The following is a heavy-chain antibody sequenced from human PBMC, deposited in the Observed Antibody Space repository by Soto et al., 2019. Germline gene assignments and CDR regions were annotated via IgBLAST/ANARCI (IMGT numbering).Heavy chain of an antibody. Sequence: GGSLRLSCVGSGFTFSDYYMGWIRQAPGKGLEWVSYISSRAATIYYADSVKGRFTISRGNAKSSLYLQMNSLTAEDTGVYYCARSYVYWGQGTLVTVSS. CDR3: ARSYVY. J-gene: IGHJ4*02. CDR2: ISSRAATI. V-gene: IGHV3-11*01. D-gene: IGHD3-10*02. CDR1: GFTFSDYY.